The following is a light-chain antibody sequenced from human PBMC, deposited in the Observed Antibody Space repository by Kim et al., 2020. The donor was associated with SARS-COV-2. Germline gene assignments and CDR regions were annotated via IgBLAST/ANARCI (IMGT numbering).Light chain of an antibody. CDR2: QVS. CDR1: QSLVNSDGSSY. J-gene: IGKJ2*01. V-gene: IGKV2-30*01. Sequence: QPASISCTSSQSLVNSDGSSYLNWFQQRPGQSPRRLIYQVSIRDSGVPDRFSGSGSGTDFTLIITRVEAEDVGVYYCMQATHWPHTFGQGTKLEI. CDR3: MQATHWPHT.